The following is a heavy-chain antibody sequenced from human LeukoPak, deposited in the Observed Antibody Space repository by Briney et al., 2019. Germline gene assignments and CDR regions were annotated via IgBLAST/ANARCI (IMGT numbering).Heavy chain of an antibody. CDR2: ISGSGGST. Sequence: GGSLRLSCAASGFTFSSYAMSWVRQAPGKGLEWVSAISGSGGSTYYADSVKGRFTISRDNSKNTLYLQMNSLRAEDTAVYYCAKGSFVVVIAIWVYWGQGTLVTVSS. CDR1: GFTFSSYA. CDR3: AKGSFVVVIAIWVY. D-gene: IGHD2-21*01. V-gene: IGHV3-23*01. J-gene: IGHJ4*02.